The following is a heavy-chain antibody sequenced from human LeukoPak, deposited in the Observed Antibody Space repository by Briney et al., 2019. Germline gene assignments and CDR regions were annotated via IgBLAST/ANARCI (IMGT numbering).Heavy chain of an antibody. J-gene: IGHJ4*02. Sequence: GGPLRLSCTASKFTFGDYAMSWVRQAPGKGLEWVGFIRSKAYGGTTEYAASVKGRFTISRDDSKSIAYLQMNSLKTEDTAVYYCTRAPYSNYVNLDYWGQGTLVTVSS. CDR2: IRSKAYGGTT. CDR1: KFTFGDYA. V-gene: IGHV3-49*04. D-gene: IGHD4-11*01. CDR3: TRAPYSNYVNLDY.